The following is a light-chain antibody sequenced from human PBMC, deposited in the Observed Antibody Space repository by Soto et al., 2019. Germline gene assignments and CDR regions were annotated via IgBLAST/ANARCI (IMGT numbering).Light chain of an antibody. CDR1: QDISNY. V-gene: IGKV1-33*01. CDR3: QQYDNPSIT. J-gene: IGKJ5*01. CDR2: DAS. Sequence: DIQMTQSPSSLSASVGDRVTITCQASQDISNYLNWYQQKPGKAPKLLIYDASNLETGVPSRFSGSGSGTHFTFTISSLQPEDIATYYCQQYDNPSITFGQGTRLEIK.